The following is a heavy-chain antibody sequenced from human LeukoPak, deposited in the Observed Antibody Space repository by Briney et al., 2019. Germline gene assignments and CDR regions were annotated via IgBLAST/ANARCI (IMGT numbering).Heavy chain of an antibody. D-gene: IGHD3-22*01. V-gene: IGHV3-9*01. Sequence: QPGGSPRLSCAASGFTFNDHAMYWVRQAPGKGLEWVSGINWNSDNIGYADSVKGRFTISRDDAKNSLFLQMNSLRAEDTALYYCARASYYYDTTGLGAVDFWGQGTMVTVSS. CDR2: INWNSDNI. CDR1: GFTFNDHA. J-gene: IGHJ3*01. CDR3: ARASYYYDTTGLGAVDF.